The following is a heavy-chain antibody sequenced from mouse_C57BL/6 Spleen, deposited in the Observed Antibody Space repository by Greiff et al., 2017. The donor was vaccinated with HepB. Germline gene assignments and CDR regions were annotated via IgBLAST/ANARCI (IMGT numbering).Heavy chain of an antibody. CDR2: IYPGSGST. Sequence: VKLVESGAELVKPGASVKMSCKASGYTFTSYWITWVKQRPGQGLEWIGDIYPGSGSTNYNEKFKSKATLTVDTSSSTAYMQLSSLTSEDSAVYYCARSFYDYDGGYAMDYWGQGTSVTVSS. CDR1: GYTFTSYW. D-gene: IGHD2-4*01. J-gene: IGHJ4*01. V-gene: IGHV1-55*01. CDR3: ARSFYDYDGGYAMDY.